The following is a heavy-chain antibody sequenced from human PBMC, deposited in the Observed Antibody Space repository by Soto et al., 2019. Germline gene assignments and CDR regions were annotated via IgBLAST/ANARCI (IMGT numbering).Heavy chain of an antibody. V-gene: IGHV4-59*08. D-gene: IGHD3-16*01. J-gene: IGHJ3*02. CDR1: GVSITDYY. CDR2: THYSGSS. CDR3: ASGGNAARASVPTFDN. Sequence: SETLSLTCTVSGVSITDYYWNWIRQTPERGLEWIGFTHYSGSSSFAPSLKSRLSMSVDTSRNQFSLRLNFLTAADTAVYYCASGGNAARASVPTFDNWGQGTMVTVSS.